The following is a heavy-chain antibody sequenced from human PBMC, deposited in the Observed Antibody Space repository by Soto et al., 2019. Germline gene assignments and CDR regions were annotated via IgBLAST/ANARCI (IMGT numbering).Heavy chain of an antibody. CDR2: INHSGST. V-gene: IGHV4-34*01. CDR1: GGSFSGYY. J-gene: IGHJ5*02. Sequence: SETLSLTCAVYGGSFSGYYLSWIRQRTGKGLEWIGEINHSGSTNYNPSLKSRVTISVDTSKNQFSLKLSSVTDADTAVYYCARLITMIVVVIRDNWFDPWGQGTLVTVSS. CDR3: ARLITMIVVVIRDNWFDP. D-gene: IGHD3-22*01.